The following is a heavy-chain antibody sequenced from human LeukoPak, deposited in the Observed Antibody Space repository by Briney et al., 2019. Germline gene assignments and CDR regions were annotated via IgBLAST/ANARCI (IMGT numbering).Heavy chain of an antibody. Sequence: QLGGSLRLSCVASGFTWSSYWMSWVRQAPGRGLEWVANIKQDGSEKYYVDSVKGRFSISRDNAKNSLYLQMDSLRAEDTAVYYCARTSGTGWSHWGQGTLVTVSS. V-gene: IGHV3-7*01. CDR2: IKQDGSEK. CDR3: ARTSGTGWSH. D-gene: IGHD3-9*01. J-gene: IGHJ4*02. CDR1: GFTWSSYW.